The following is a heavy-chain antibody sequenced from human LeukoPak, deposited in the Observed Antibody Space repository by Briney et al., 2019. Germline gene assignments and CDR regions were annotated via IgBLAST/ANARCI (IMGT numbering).Heavy chain of an antibody. CDR3: ARYCSGGSCYSLAFDI. Sequence: GGSLRLSCAASGFTFSGYGMSWVRQAPGKGLEWVSVIYSGGSTYYADSVKGRFTISRDNSKNTLYLQMNSLRAEDTAVYYCARYCSGGSCYSLAFDIWGQGTMVTVSS. V-gene: IGHV3-66*01. CDR2: IYSGGST. J-gene: IGHJ3*02. CDR1: GFTFSGYG. D-gene: IGHD2-15*01.